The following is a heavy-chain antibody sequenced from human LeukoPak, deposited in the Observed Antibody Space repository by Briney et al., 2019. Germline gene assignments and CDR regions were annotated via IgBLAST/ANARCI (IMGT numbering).Heavy chain of an antibody. CDR3: AKVLKGSGSYDTLFDY. D-gene: IGHD3-10*01. J-gene: IGHJ4*02. CDR2: ISYDGSNK. CDR1: GFTFSSYG. V-gene: IGHV3-30*18. Sequence: GRSLRLSCAASGFTFSSYGMHWVRQAPGEGLEWVAVISYDGSNKYYADSVKGRFTISRDNSKNTLYLQMNSLRAEDTAVYYCAKVLKGSGSYDTLFDYWGQGTLVTVSS.